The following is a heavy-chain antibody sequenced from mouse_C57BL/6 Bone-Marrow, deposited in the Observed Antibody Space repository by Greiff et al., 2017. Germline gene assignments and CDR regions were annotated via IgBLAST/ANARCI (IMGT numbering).Heavy chain of an antibody. CDR2: IYPRDGST. Sequence: QVQLQQSGPELVKPGASVKLSCKASGYTFTSYDINWVKQRPGQGLEWIGWIYPRDGSTKYNEKFKGKATLTVDTSSSTAYMELHSLTSEDSAVYVCARYEFDGISGDWYFDVWGTGTTVTVSP. CDR1: GYTFTSYD. V-gene: IGHV1-85*01. D-gene: IGHD1-1*01. J-gene: IGHJ1*03. CDR3: ARYEFDGISGDWYFDV.